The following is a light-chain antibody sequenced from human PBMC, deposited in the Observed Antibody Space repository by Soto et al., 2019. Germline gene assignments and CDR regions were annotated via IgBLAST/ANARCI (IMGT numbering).Light chain of an antibody. Sequence: EVVLTQSPATLSLSPGERATLSCRASENVRTFVDWYQQKPGQAPRLLIHGASNRATGIPDRFSGSGSGTDFTLTITNLEPEDFAVYYCLQHHSFPRTFGQGTKVEV. CDR2: GAS. CDR1: ENVRTF. V-gene: IGKV3-11*01. J-gene: IGKJ1*01. CDR3: LQHHSFPRT.